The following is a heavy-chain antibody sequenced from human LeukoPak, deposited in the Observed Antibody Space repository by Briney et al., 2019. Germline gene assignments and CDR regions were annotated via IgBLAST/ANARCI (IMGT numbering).Heavy chain of an antibody. CDR1: GGSINSSSYY. V-gene: IGHV4-39*01. CDR3: AKYPAVAGMVPDY. D-gene: IGHD6-19*01. J-gene: IGHJ4*02. Sequence: PSETLSLTCTVSGGSINSSSYYWGWIRQPPGKGLEWIGSIFYRGSTFYKPSFKSRVTISVDTSKNQFFLKLSSVTAADTAVYYCAKYPAVAGMVPDYWGQGTLVTVSS. CDR2: IFYRGST.